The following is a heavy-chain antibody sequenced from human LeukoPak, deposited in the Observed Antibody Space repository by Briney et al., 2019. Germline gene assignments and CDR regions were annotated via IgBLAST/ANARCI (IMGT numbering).Heavy chain of an antibody. D-gene: IGHD6-13*01. J-gene: IGHJ5*02. V-gene: IGHV1-18*01. CDR3: ARVPIAAAANTAPYNWFDP. CDR1: GYTFTSYG. Sequence: ASVKVSWKASGYTFTSYGISWVRQAPGQGLEWLGWINTYNGNTNYAQKLQGRVTMTTDTSTSTVYMELRSLRSDDTAVYFCARVPIAAAANTAPYNWFDPWGQGTLVTVSS. CDR2: INTYNGNT.